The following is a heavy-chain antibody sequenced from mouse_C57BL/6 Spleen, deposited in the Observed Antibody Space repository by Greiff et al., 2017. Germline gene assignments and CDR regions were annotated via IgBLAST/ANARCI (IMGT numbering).Heavy chain of an antibody. CDR3: ARSRDVYAMDY. CDR2: IYPRSGNT. V-gene: IGHV1-81*01. CDR1: GYTFTSYG. D-gene: IGHD3-3*01. J-gene: IGHJ4*01. Sequence: QVQLKQSGAELARPGASVKLSCKASGYTFTSYGISWVKQRTGQGLEWIGEIYPRSGNTYYNEKFKGKATLTADKSSSTAYMELRSLTSEDSAVYFCARSRDVYAMDYWGQGTSVTVSS.